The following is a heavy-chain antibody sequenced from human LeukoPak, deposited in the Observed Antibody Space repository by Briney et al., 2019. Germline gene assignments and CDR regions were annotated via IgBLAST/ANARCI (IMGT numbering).Heavy chain of an antibody. CDR1: GYTFTNYY. CDR3: TRLVTETGSFFDY. D-gene: IGHD1-26*01. V-gene: IGHV1-46*01. CDR2: INPSGGST. Sequence: ASVKVSCKASGYTFTNYYMHWVRQAPGQGLEWMGIINPSGGSTNYARKFQGRVTMTRDTSTSTVYMKLSSLRCEDTAVHYCTRLVTETGSFFDYWGQGTLVTVSS. J-gene: IGHJ4*02.